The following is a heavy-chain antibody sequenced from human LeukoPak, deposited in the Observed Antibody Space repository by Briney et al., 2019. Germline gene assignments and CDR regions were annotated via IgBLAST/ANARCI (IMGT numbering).Heavy chain of an antibody. Sequence: PGGSLRLSCAASGFTFSSYSMNWVRQAPGKGLGWVSSISSSSSYIYYADSVKGRFTISRDNAKNSLYLQMNSLRAEDTAVYYCAKQLGYCSDGSCYFPYWGQGALVTVSS. D-gene: IGHD2-15*01. CDR3: AKQLGYCSDGSCYFPY. CDR1: GFTFSSYS. J-gene: IGHJ4*02. CDR2: ISSSSSYI. V-gene: IGHV3-21*04.